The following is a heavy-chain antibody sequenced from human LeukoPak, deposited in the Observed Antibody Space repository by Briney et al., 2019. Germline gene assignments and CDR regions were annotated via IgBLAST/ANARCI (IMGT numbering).Heavy chain of an antibody. CDR2: ISSSGTYI. D-gene: IGHD3-10*01. V-gene: IGHV3-21*01. Sequence: GGSLRLSCAASRFTFSSYSMHWVRQAPWKGLEWVSSISSSGTYIYYADSVKGRFTISRDNAKNSVHLQMNSLRAEDTAVYYCARDQGGSGGNWGQGTLVTVSS. CDR1: RFTFSSYS. CDR3: ARDQGGSGGN. J-gene: IGHJ4*02.